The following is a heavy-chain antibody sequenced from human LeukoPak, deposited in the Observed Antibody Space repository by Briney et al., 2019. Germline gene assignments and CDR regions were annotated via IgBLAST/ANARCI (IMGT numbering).Heavy chain of an antibody. V-gene: IGHV4-59*08. CDR3: ARHEAAAGTDY. J-gene: IGHJ4*02. D-gene: IGHD6-13*01. CDR2: IYYSGST. Sequence: PSETLSLTCTVSGGSISSYYWSWIRQPPGKGLEWIGYIYYSGSTNYNPSLKSRVTISVDTSKNQFSLKLSSVTAADMAVYYCARHEAAAGTDYWGQGTLVTVSS. CDR1: GGSISSYY.